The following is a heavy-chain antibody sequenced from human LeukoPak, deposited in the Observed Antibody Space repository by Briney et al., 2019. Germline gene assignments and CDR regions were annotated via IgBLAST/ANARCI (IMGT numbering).Heavy chain of an antibody. J-gene: IGHJ4*02. D-gene: IGHD1-26*01. V-gene: IGHV3-11*01. CDR2: ISSSGTTI. CDR3: ARDRSYISDFDY. Sequence: GGSLRLSCTASGFLFRNYHMTWIRQAPGKGLEWVSYISSSGTTIYYADSVKGRFTISRDNAKTSLYLQMNSLRAEDTAIYYCARDRSYISDFDYWGQGTLVTVSS. CDR1: GFLFRNYH.